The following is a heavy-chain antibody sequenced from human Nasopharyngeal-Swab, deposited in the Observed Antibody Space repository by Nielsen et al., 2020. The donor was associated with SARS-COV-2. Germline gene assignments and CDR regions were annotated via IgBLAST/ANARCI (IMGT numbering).Heavy chain of an antibody. CDR1: GFTVSSNY. J-gene: IGHJ6*02. V-gene: IGHV3-53*01. Sequence: GESLKISCAASGFTVSSNYMSWVRQAPGKGLEWVSVIYSGGSTYYADSVKGRFTISRDNSKNTLYPQMNSLRAEDTAVYYCAREEAAAGNGEVYYYYGMDVWGQGTTVTVSS. CDR3: AREEAAAGNGEVYYYYGMDV. D-gene: IGHD6-13*01. CDR2: IYSGGST.